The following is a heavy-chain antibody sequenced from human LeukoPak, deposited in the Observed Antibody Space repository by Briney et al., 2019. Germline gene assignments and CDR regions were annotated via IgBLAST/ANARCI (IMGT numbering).Heavy chain of an antibody. V-gene: IGHV3-7*01. CDR1: GFTVSSNS. CDR3: ASQSFARFDP. Sequence: GGSLRLSCTVSGFTVSSNSMSWVRQAPGKGLEWVGNIQPDGSEQYPVDSVKGRFTISRDNSRNSLFLQISSLRVEDTAVYYCASQSFARFDPWGQGTLVTVSS. CDR2: IQPDGSEQ. J-gene: IGHJ5*02. D-gene: IGHD3-16*01.